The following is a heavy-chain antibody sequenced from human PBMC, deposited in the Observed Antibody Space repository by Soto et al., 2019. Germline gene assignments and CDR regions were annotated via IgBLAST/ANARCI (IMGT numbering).Heavy chain of an antibody. D-gene: IGHD2-2*01. Sequence: VFLRLSCPASRLTVSSSYMTWVGQAPGKGLEWVSVLYTGGSTYYSDSVKGRFTISRDSYKNTLYLQMNSLRAEDKALYYCARDSRNRNFFDFWGQGTVVTLSS. J-gene: IGHJ4*02. CDR3: ARDSRNRNFFDF. CDR2: LYTGGST. V-gene: IGHV3-53*01. CDR1: RLTVSSSY.